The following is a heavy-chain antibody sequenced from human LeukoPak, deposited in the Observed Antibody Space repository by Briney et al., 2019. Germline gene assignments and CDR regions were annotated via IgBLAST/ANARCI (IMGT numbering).Heavy chain of an antibody. Sequence: GGSLRLSCAASGFTLNSYGMHWVRQAPGKGLEWVAVIWYDGSNEYYADSVKGRFTISRDNSKNTLYLQMNSLRAEDTAVYYCAGDYGEYYYGMDVWGQGTTVTVSS. CDR2: IWYDGSNE. CDR1: GFTLNSYG. CDR3: AGDYGEYYYGMDV. D-gene: IGHD4-17*01. J-gene: IGHJ6*02. V-gene: IGHV3-33*01.